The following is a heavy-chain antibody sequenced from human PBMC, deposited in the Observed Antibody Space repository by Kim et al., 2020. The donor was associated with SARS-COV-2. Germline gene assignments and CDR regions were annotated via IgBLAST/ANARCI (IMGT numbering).Heavy chain of an antibody. Sequence: RGSLRLSCAASGFTFSSYWMSWVRQAPGKGLEWVANIKQDGSEKYYVDSVKGRFTISRDNAKNSLYLQMNSLRAEDTAVYYCARDGEEQWLVHFDYWGQGTLVTVSS. J-gene: IGHJ4*02. V-gene: IGHV3-7*01. D-gene: IGHD6-19*01. CDR1: GFTFSSYW. CDR2: IKQDGSEK. CDR3: ARDGEEQWLVHFDY.